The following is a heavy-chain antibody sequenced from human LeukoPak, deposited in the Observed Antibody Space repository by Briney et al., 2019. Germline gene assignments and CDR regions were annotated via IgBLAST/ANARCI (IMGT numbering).Heavy chain of an antibody. V-gene: IGHV3-33*08. Sequence: GGTLRLPCAASGYTFRSYGMHWVREAPAKGLEWVKIVWYDGSDKFYEDSVKGRFTISKDNSKNTLYLRMNTLRAEDTAVYYCARDRSYGSGNYYPDYWGQGTLVTVSS. CDR1: GYTFRSYG. CDR2: VWYDGSDK. D-gene: IGHD3-10*01. CDR3: ARDRSYGSGNYYPDY. J-gene: IGHJ4*02.